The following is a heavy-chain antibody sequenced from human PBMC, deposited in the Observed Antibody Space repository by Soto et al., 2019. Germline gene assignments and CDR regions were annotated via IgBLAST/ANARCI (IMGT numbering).Heavy chain of an antibody. D-gene: IGHD1-26*01. V-gene: IGHV3-23*01. CDR1: GFSFSSYA. Sequence: EVQLLESGGGLIQPGGSLRLSCSASGFSFSSYAMKWVRQAPGKGLEWVSVISGRGGSSYFADSAKGRFTISRDNSKNMVYLEINSLRAEDTAIYFCAKGSFEYSASVDYWGQGTLVIVSS. CDR2: ISGRGGSS. J-gene: IGHJ4*02. CDR3: AKGSFEYSASVDY.